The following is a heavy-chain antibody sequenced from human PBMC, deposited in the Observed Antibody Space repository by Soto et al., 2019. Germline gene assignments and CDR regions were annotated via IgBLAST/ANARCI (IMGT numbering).Heavy chain of an antibody. V-gene: IGHV4-39*02. Sequence: ERPSLTRTASGASVTNSSYVWGWIRQSPGKGLEWIGSVYYRGRSYSKSSVKSRVTISVDMTNNHVYLIMNSVTAADTAVYYWARELNSGLNNLDYWGQGTVVTLSS. D-gene: IGHD6-19*01. CDR3: ARELNSGLNNLDY. J-gene: IGHJ4*02. CDR2: VYYRGRS. CDR1: GASVTNSSYV.